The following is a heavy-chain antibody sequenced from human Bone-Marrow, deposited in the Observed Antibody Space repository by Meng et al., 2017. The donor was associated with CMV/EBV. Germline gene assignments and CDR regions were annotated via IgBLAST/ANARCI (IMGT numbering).Heavy chain of an antibody. D-gene: IGHD6-13*01. CDR1: GFTFSSYG. CDR2: IWYDGSNK. Sequence: LSLTCAASGFTFSSYGMHWVRQAPGKGLEWVAVIWYDGSNKYYADSVKGRFTISRDNSKNTLYLQMNSLRAEDTAVYYCAREARIAAAGTAYYYYGMDVWGQGTTVTVSS. J-gene: IGHJ6*02. V-gene: IGHV3-33*01. CDR3: AREARIAAAGTAYYYYGMDV.